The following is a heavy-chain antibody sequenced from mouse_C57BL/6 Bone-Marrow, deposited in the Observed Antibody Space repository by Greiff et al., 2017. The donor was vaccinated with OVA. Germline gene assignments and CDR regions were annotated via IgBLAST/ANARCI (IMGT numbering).Heavy chain of an antibody. CDR2: IDPEDGDT. V-gene: IGHV14-1*01. CDR3: TTFITTVVEAY. Sequence: EVQLQQSGAELVRPGASVKLSCTASGFNIKDYYMHWVKQRPEQGLEWIGRIDPEDGDTEYAPKFQGKATMTADTSSNTAYLQRSSLTSEDTAVYYCTTFITTVVEAYWGQGTLVTVSA. D-gene: IGHD1-1*01. J-gene: IGHJ3*01. CDR1: GFNIKDYY.